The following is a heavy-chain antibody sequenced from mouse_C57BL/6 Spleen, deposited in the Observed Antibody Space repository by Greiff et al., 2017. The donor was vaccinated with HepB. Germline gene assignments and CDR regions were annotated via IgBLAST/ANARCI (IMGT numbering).Heavy chain of an antibody. V-gene: IGHV1-64*01. CDR1: GYTFTSYW. CDR2: IHPNSGST. CDR3: ARRLKGYYLDY. Sequence: VQLQQPGAELVKPGASVKLSCKASGYTFTSYWMHWVKQRPGQGLEWIGMIHPNSGSTNYNEKFKSKATLTVDKSSSTAYMQLSSLTSDDSAVYYCARRLKGYYLDYWGQGTTLTVSS. J-gene: IGHJ2*01.